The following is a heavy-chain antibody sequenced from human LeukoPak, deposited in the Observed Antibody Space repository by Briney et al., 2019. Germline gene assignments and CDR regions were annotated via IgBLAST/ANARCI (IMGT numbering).Heavy chain of an antibody. CDR2: IIPIFGTA. CDR3: ASPGYSSSWYLVY. CDR1: GGTFSSYA. D-gene: IGHD6-13*01. V-gene: IGHV1-69*01. Sequence: SVKVSCMASGGTFSSYAISWVRQAPGQGLEWMGGIIPIFGTANYAQKFQGRVTITADESTSTAYMELSSLRSEDTAVYYCASPGYSSSWYLVYWGQGTLVTVSS. J-gene: IGHJ4*02.